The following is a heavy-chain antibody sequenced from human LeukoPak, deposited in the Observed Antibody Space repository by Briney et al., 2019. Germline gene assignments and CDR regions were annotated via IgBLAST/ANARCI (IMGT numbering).Heavy chain of an antibody. CDR1: GGSVSNYY. D-gene: IGHD3-22*01. J-gene: IGHJ3*02. CDR3: ARAYYYDSSGYYYGAFDI. Sequence: SETLSLTCTVSGGSVSNYYWSWIRQPPGRGLEWIGYIYYIGSTNYNPSLKSRVTISVDTSKNQFSLTLSSVTAADTAVYYCARAYYYDSSGYYYGAFDIWGQGTMVTVSS. V-gene: IGHV4-59*08. CDR2: IYYIGST.